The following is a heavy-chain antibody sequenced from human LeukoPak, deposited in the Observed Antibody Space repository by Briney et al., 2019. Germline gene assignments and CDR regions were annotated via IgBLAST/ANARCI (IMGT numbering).Heavy chain of an antibody. CDR2: ISYDGSNK. V-gene: IGHV3-30*04. D-gene: IGHD3-22*01. Sequence: GRSLRLSCAASGFTFSNYAMHWVRQAPGKGLEWVAVISYDGSNKYYADSVKGRFTISRDNSKNTLYLQMNSLRAEDTAVYYCTTSPLSDSSGYYIDYWGQGTLVTVSS. J-gene: IGHJ4*02. CDR3: TTSPLSDSSGYYIDY. CDR1: GFTFSNYA.